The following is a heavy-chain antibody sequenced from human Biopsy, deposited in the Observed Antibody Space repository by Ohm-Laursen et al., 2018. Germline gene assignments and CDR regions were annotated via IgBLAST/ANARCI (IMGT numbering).Heavy chain of an antibody. J-gene: IGHJ2*01. CDR1: GFTFSSYS. V-gene: IGHV3-9*01. CDR2: IDWNSRNI. D-gene: IGHD3-22*01. CDR3: AKDLASGSGYYWYFDF. Sequence: SLRLSCTASGFTFSSYSMNWVRQSPGKGLEWVAGIDWNSRNINYGDSVKGRFSVSRDNAKNSVYLQMNSLRAEDTAFYYCAKDLASGSGYYWYFDFRGRGTLVTVSS.